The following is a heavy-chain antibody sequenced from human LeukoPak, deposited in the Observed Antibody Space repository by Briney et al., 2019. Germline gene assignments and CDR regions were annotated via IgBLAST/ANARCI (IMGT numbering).Heavy chain of an antibody. J-gene: IGHJ4*02. CDR1: GGSISSYY. CDR3: ARSYDFWSGPSSL. CDR2: IYYSGST. D-gene: IGHD3-3*01. Sequence: SETLSLTCTVSGGSISSYYWSWIRQPPGKGLEWIGYIYYSGSTNYNPSLKSRVTISVDTSKNQFSLKLSSVTAADTAVYYCARSYDFWSGPSSLWGQGTLVTVSS. V-gene: IGHV4-59*01.